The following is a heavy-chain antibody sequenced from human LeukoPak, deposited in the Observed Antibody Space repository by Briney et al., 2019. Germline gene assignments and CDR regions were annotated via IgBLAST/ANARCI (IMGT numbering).Heavy chain of an antibody. CDR1: GFTFSSYW. D-gene: IGHD6-13*01. J-gene: IGHJ4*02. Sequence: PGGSLRLSCAASGFTFSSYWMHWVRQAPGKGLEWVANTEEDENEKYYMDSVKGRFTISRDNAKNLLYLQMNSLRVEDTALYYCARGAGNSAAGSRNVFDSWGQGALVTVSS. CDR2: TEEDENEK. V-gene: IGHV3-7*03. CDR3: ARGAGNSAAGSRNVFDS.